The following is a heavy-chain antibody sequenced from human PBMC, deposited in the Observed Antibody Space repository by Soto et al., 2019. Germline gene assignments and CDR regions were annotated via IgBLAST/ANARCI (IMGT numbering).Heavy chain of an antibody. Sequence: GGSLRLSCAASGFTFSSYWMHWVRQAPGKGLVWVSRINSDGSSTSYADSVKGRFTISRDNAKNTLYLQMNSLRAEDTAVYYCARDLGVVTPYYYYYGMDVWGQGTTVTVSS. CDR1: GFTFSSYW. CDR2: INSDGSST. V-gene: IGHV3-74*01. D-gene: IGHD3-3*01. CDR3: ARDLGVVTPYYYYYGMDV. J-gene: IGHJ6*02.